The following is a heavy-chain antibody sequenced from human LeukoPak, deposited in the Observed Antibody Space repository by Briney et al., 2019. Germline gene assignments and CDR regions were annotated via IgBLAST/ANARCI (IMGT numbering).Heavy chain of an antibody. V-gene: IGHV1-18*01. D-gene: IGHD2-15*01. CDR1: GYTFTSYG. Sequence: ASVKVSCKASGYTFTSYGISWVRQAPGQGLEWMGWISAYNGNTNYAQKLQGRVTMTTGTTTSTDYMELRSLRSDDTAVYYCARVGSRRGYFDYWGQGTLVTVSS. J-gene: IGHJ4*02. CDR2: ISAYNGNT. CDR3: ARVGSRRGYFDY.